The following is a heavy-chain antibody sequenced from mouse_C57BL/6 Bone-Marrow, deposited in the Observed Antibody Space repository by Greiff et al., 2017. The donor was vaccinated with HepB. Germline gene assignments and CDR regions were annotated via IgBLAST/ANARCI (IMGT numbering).Heavy chain of an antibody. CDR3: ARECHGYAMDY. Sequence: EVQLQQSGAELVKPGASVKLSCTASGFNIKDYYMHWVKQRTEQGLEWIGRIDPEDGETKYAPNFQGKATITADTSSNTAYLQLSSLTSEDTAVYYCARECHGYAMDYWGQGTSVTVSS. V-gene: IGHV14-2*01. J-gene: IGHJ4*01. CDR2: IDPEDGET. CDR1: GFNIKDYY. D-gene: IGHD6-1*01.